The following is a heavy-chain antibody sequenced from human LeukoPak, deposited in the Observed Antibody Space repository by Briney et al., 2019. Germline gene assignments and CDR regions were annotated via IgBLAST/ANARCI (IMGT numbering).Heavy chain of an antibody. CDR2: IYHSGST. V-gene: IGHV4-38-2*02. J-gene: IGHJ6*03. Sequence: SETLSLTCTVPVYPISSAYYWGWIRQPPGKGLEWIGSIYHSGSTYYNPSLKSRVTISVDTSKNQFSLKLSSVTAADTAVYYCARIPSGGYYYMDVWGKGTTVTVSS. CDR3: ARIPSGGYYYMDV. CDR1: VYPISSAYY. D-gene: IGHD3-10*01.